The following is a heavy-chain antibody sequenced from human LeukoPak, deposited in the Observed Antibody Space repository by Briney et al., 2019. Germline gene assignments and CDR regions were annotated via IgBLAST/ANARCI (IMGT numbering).Heavy chain of an antibody. CDR2: IYYSGST. Sequence: SSETLSLTCTVSGGSISSYYWSWIRQPPGKGLEWIGYIYYSGSTNYNSSLKSRVTISVDTSKNQFSLKVNSVTAADTAVYYCARGYNSGWYAYWGQGTLVTVSS. V-gene: IGHV4-59*08. CDR1: GGSISSYY. CDR3: ARGYNSGWYAY. J-gene: IGHJ4*02. D-gene: IGHD6-19*01.